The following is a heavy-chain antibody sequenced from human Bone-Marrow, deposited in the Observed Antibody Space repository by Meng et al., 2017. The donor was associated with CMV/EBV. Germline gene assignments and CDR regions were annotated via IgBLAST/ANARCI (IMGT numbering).Heavy chain of an antibody. V-gene: IGHV3-23*03. CDR2: IYSGGSST. Sequence: GESLKISCAASGFTFSSYAMSWVRQAPGKGLEWVSVIYSGGSSTYYADSVKGRFTISRDNSKNTLYLQMNSLRAEDTAVYYCARDKRVVAFTSYYYGMDVWGQGTTVTVSS. CDR1: GFTFSSYA. D-gene: IGHD2-15*01. CDR3: ARDKRVVAFTSYYYGMDV. J-gene: IGHJ6*02.